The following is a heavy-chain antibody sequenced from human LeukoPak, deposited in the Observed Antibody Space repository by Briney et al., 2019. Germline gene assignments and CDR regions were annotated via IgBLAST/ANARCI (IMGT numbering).Heavy chain of an antibody. CDR1: GYTFTSYA. D-gene: IGHD6-13*01. V-gene: IGHV7-4-1*02. CDR3: ASPLSYSSSWYLLDY. Sequence: ASVKVSCKASGYTFTSYAMNWVRQAPGQGLEWTGWINTNTGNPTYAQGFTGRFVFSLDTSVSTAYLQISSLKAEDTAVYYCASPLSYSSSWYLLDYWGQGTLVTVSS. J-gene: IGHJ4*02. CDR2: INTNTGNP.